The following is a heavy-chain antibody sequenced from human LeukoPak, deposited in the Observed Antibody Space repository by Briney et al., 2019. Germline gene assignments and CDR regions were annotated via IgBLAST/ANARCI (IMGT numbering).Heavy chain of an antibody. CDR3: ARTVGGTGAFDI. V-gene: IGHV1-18*01. J-gene: IGHJ3*02. CDR2: ISAYTGST. CDR1: GYTFINYG. Sequence: GASVKVSCRASGYTFINYGLTWVRQAPGQGFEWMGWISAYTGSTNYAQKLQGRVTMPTDPSTSTAYMDLRSLRSDDTAVYYCARTVGGTGAFDIWGQGTMVIVSS. D-gene: IGHD1-26*01.